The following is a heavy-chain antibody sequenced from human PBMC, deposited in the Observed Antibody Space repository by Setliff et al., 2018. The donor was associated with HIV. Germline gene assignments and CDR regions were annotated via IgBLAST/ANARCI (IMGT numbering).Heavy chain of an antibody. Sequence: SETLSLTCSVSGGSISGNAWSWIRQPPGKGLEWIGYSSTSGCTNYNPSLESRVTISVDTSKNQVSLKLRSVTAADTAVYYCAREEEIAAAGRYYYYMDVWGKGTTVTVSS. CDR2: SSTSGCT. V-gene: IGHV4-4*08. D-gene: IGHD6-13*01. J-gene: IGHJ6*03. CDR3: AREEEIAAAGRYYYYMDV. CDR1: GGSISGNA.